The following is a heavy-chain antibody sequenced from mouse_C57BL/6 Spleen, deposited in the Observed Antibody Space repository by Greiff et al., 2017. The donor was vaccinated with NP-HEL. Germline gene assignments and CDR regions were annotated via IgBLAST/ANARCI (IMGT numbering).Heavy chain of an antibody. CDR2: IYPGDGDT. D-gene: IGHD2-4*01. V-gene: IGHV1-80*01. Sequence: QVQLQQSGAELVKPGASVKISCKASGYAFSSYWMNWVKQRPGKGLEWIGQIYPGDGDTNYNGKFKGKATLTADKSSSTAYMQLSSLTSEDSAVYFCARGDYDYDGPGLAYWGQGTLVTVSA. J-gene: IGHJ3*01. CDR3: ARGDYDYDGPGLAY. CDR1: GYAFSSYW.